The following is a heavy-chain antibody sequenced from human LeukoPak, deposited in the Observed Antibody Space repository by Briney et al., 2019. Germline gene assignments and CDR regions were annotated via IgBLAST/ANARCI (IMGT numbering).Heavy chain of an antibody. CDR2: INVGNGNT. J-gene: IGHJ5*02. Sequence: GASVKVSCKASGYTFTSYAIHWVRQAPGQRLEWMGWINVGNGNTKYSQKFQGRVTITRDASASTAYMELSSLRYEDTAVYYCARDSFFGVVVPAANNWFDPWGQGTLVTVSS. D-gene: IGHD2-2*01. CDR1: GYTFTSYA. V-gene: IGHV1-3*01. CDR3: ARDSFFGVVVPAANNWFDP.